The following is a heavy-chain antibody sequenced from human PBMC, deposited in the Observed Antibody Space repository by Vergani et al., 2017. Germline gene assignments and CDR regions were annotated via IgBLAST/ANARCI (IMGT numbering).Heavy chain of an antibody. CDR2: INHSGST. Sequence: QVQLQQWGAGLLKPSETLSLTCAVYGGSFSGYYWSWIRQPPGKGLEWIGEINHSGSTNYNPSLKSRVTISVDTSKNQFSLKLSSVTAADTAVYYCARAPPYCSGGSCYSFDYWGQGTLVTVSS. J-gene: IGHJ4*02. V-gene: IGHV4-34*01. CDR1: GGSFSGYY. D-gene: IGHD2-15*01. CDR3: ARAPPYCSGGSCYSFDY.